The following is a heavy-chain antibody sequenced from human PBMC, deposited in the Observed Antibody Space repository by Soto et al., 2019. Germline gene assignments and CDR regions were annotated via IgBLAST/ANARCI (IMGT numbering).Heavy chain of an antibody. J-gene: IGHJ3*02. CDR3: ASFSVADDAFDI. D-gene: IGHD5-12*01. CDR2: IYYGGST. CDR1: GGSVSSGSYY. V-gene: IGHV4-61*01. Sequence: SETLSLTCTVSGGSVSSGSYYLSWIRQPPGKELEWIGYIYYGGSTNYNPSLKSRVTISVDTSKNQFSLKLSSVSAADTAVYYCASFSVADDAFDIWGQGNMVTVSS.